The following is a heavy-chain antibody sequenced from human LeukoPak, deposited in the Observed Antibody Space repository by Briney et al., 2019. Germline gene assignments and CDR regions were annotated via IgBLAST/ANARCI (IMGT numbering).Heavy chain of an antibody. CDR1: GFTFDDYG. CDR3: ARGYCSGGSCYSGLFDY. CDR2: INWNGGST. Sequence: GGSLRLSCAASGFTFDDYGMSWVRQAPGKGLEWVSGINWNGGSTGYADSVKGRFTISRDNAKNSLYLQMNSLRAEDTALYYCARGYCSGGSCYSGLFDYWGQGTLVTVSS. V-gene: IGHV3-20*04. D-gene: IGHD2-15*01. J-gene: IGHJ4*02.